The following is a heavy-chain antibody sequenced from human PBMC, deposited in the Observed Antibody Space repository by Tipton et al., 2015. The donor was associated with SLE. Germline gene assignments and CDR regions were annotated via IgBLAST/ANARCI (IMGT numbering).Heavy chain of an antibody. Sequence: TLSLTCAVYGGSFSGYYWSWIRQPPGKGLEWIGYIYTSGSTNYNPSLKSRVTISVDTSKNQFSLKLSSVTAADTAVYYCARLGAVAGDYWGQGTLVTVSS. D-gene: IGHD6-19*01. CDR2: IYTSGST. CDR1: GGSFSGYY. V-gene: IGHV4-4*09. J-gene: IGHJ4*02. CDR3: ARLGAVAGDY.